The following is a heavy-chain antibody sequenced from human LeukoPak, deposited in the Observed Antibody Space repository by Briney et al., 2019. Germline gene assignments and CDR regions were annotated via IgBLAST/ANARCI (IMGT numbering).Heavy chain of an antibody. J-gene: IGHJ5*02. CDR2: IYSGGST. Sequence: GGSLRLSCAASGFTVSSNYMSWVRQAPGKGLEWVSVIYSGGSTYYADSVKGRFTISRDNSKNTLYLQMNSLRAEDTAVYYCARDLRLLWFGELSPWGQGTLVTVSS. CDR3: ARDLRLLWFGELSP. D-gene: IGHD3-10*01. CDR1: GFTVSSNY. V-gene: IGHV3-66*01.